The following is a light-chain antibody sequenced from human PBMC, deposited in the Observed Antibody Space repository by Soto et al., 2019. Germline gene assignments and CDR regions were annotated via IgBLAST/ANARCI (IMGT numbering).Light chain of an antibody. Sequence: EIVLTQSPATLSSFPGDRVTLSCRASQYINTRLAWYQHRPGQAPRLLIYQTSIRAAGIPARFSASGTGTDFTITISDVQPEDCEVYDGHQRQSWPRTFGQGTKVDIK. CDR3: HQRQSWPRT. CDR1: QYINTR. V-gene: IGKV3-11*01. CDR2: QTS. J-gene: IGKJ1*01.